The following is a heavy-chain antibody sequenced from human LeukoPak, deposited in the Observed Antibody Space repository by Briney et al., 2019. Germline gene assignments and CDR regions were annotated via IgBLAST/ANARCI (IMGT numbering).Heavy chain of an antibody. D-gene: IGHD3-16*01. J-gene: IGHJ6*03. CDR3: AREHFGGNYYYYYMDV. CDR2: IYTSGNT. CDR1: GGSISTYY. Sequence: SETLSLTCTVSGGSISTYYWSWIRQPAGKGLEWIGRIYTSGNTDYNPSLKSRVTMSVDTSKDQFSLKLNSVTAADTAVYYCAREHFGGNYYYYYMDVWGKGTTVTISS. V-gene: IGHV4-4*07.